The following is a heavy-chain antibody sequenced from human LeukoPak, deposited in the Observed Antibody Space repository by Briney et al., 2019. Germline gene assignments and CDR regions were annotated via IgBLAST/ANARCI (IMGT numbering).Heavy chain of an antibody. Sequence: SETLSLTCTVSGGSISSYYWSWIRQPPGKGLEWIGYIYYSGSTNYNPSLKSRVTISVDTSKNQFSLKLSSVTAADTAVYYCARRLAVAGSYWCFDLWGRGTLVTVSS. CDR3: ARRLAVAGSYWCFDL. CDR2: IYYSGST. D-gene: IGHD6-19*01. J-gene: IGHJ2*01. V-gene: IGHV4-59*08. CDR1: GGSISSYY.